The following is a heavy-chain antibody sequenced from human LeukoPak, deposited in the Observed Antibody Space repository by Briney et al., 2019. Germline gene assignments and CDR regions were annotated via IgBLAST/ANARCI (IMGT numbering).Heavy chain of an antibody. J-gene: IGHJ4*02. CDR3: ARDVLRTWTRGDY. CDR2: ISSSSSYI. CDR1: GFTFSSYS. D-gene: IGHD3-10*01. V-gene: IGHV3-21*01. Sequence: NAGGSLRLSCAASGFTFSSYSMNWVRQAPGKGLEWVSSISSSSSYIYYADSVKGRFTISRDNAKNSLYLQMNSLRAEDTAVYYCARDVLRTWTRGDYWGQGTLVTVSS.